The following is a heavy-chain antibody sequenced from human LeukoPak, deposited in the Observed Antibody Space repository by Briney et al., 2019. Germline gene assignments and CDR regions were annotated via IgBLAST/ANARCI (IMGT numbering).Heavy chain of an antibody. CDR2: ISAHNGNT. CDR1: GYTFTSYG. J-gene: IGHJ4*02. V-gene: IGHV1-18*01. D-gene: IGHD3-16*02. CDR3: ARYSDYVWGSYRYGQFDY. Sequence: ASVKVSCKASGYTFTSYGISWVRQAPGQGLEWMGWISAHNGNTNYAQKLQGRVTMTTDTSTSTAYMELRSLRSDDTAVYYCARYSDYVWGSYRYGQFDYWGQGTLVTVSS.